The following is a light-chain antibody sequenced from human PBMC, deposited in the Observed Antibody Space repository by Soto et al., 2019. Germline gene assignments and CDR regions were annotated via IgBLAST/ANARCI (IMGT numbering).Light chain of an antibody. J-gene: IGLJ1*01. CDR3: QSHDSSLSAYV. CDR1: SSNIGAGYD. CDR2: GNS. V-gene: IGLV1-40*01. Sequence: QSALTQPPSVSGAPGQRVTISCTGSSSNIGAGYDVHWYQQLPGTGPKLLISGNSNRPSGVPDRFSGSRSGTSASLAITGLQAEDEADYYCQSHDSSLSAYVFXTGTKVTVL.